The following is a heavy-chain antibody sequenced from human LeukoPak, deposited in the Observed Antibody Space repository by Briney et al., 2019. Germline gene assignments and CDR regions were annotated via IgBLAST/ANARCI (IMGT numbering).Heavy chain of an antibody. CDR3: ARDVSNSGWYEGTFDV. D-gene: IGHD6-19*01. CDR1: GFIFNNYW. CDR2: IKEDGSEQ. Sequence: GGSLRLSCEASGFIFNNYWMSWVRQTPGEGLEWVANIKEDGSEQYYVDSVKGRFTITRDNAKNLLYLQVNSLRAEDTAVYYCARDVSNSGWYEGTFDVWDQGTMVTVSS. V-gene: IGHV3-7*03. J-gene: IGHJ3*01.